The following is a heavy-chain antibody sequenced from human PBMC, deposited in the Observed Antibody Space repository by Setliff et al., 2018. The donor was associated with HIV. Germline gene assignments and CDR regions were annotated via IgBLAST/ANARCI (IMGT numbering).Heavy chain of an antibody. J-gene: IGHJ5*02. D-gene: IGHD3-10*01. CDR2: ITSDGNNT. CDR1: GFVFGTYA. Sequence: GGSLRLSCSGSGFVFGTYALHWVRQAPGKGLQYISAITSDGNNTYYADSVKGRFTIYRDNSKKTLFLQMDSLRIDDTAIYCAKDPFHYYSSEENFFGPWGQGTLVTVS. CDR3: AKDPFHYYSSEENFFGP. V-gene: IGHV3-64*02.